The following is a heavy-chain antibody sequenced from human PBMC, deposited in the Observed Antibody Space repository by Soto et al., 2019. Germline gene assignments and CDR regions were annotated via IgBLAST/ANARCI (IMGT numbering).Heavy chain of an antibody. J-gene: IGHJ4*02. D-gene: IGHD3-16*01. Sequence: PXESLKISCKACGYSFTNYWIGWVRQMPGKGLEWVGIIYPGDSDARYSPSFQGQVTISVDKSINTAYLQWSSLKASDTAMYYCGRHFYDYLDTWGRGTLVTVSS. CDR3: GRHFYDYLDT. CDR2: IYPGDSDA. CDR1: GYSFTNYW. V-gene: IGHV5-51*01.